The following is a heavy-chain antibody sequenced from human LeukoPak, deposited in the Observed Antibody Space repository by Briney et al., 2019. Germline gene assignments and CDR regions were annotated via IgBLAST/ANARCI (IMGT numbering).Heavy chain of an antibody. D-gene: IGHD3-16*02. CDR2: IYYSGST. V-gene: IGHV4-39*07. CDR1: GGSISSSSYY. Sequence: PSETLSLTCTVSGGSISSSSYYWGWIRQPPGKGLEWIGSIYYSGSTYYNPSLKSRVTISVDTSKNQFSLKLSSVTAADTAVYYCARRKGAYVWGSYREPLNWFDPWGQGTLVTVSS. J-gene: IGHJ5*02. CDR3: ARRKGAYVWGSYREPLNWFDP.